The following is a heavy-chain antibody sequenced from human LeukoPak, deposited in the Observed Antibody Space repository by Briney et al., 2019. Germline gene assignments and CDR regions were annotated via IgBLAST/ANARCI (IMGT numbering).Heavy chain of an antibody. CDR1: GFTFSGYS. Sequence: PGGSLRLSCAASGFTFSGYSMNWVRQAPGKGLEWVSYISSSGSTIYYADSVKGRFTISRDNAKNSLYLQMNSLRAEDTAVYYCARGSFQWELNFDYWGQGTLVTVSS. CDR2: ISSSGSTI. D-gene: IGHD1-26*01. V-gene: IGHV3-48*04. J-gene: IGHJ4*02. CDR3: ARGSFQWELNFDY.